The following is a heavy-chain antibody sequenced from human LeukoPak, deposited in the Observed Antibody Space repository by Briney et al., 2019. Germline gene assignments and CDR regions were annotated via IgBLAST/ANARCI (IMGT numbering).Heavy chain of an antibody. D-gene: IGHD6-13*01. CDR1: GFTFSSYA. V-gene: IGHV3-23*01. J-gene: IGHJ5*02. Sequence: GGSLRLSCAASGFTFSSYAMSWVRQAPGKGLEWVSTISGSASNTYYADSVKGRFTISRDNSKNTLYLQMNSLRAEDTAVYYCAKRGYSSNWYGGFDPWGQGTLVTVSS. CDR2: ISGSASNT. CDR3: AKRGYSSNWYGGFDP.